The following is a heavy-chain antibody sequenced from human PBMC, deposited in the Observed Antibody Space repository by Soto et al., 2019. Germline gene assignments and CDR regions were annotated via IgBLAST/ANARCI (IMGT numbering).Heavy chain of an antibody. CDR3: ARVPPNREYWGHGGGGKYYYYYMDV. D-gene: IGHD7-27*01. CDR2: IKQDGSEK. V-gene: IGHV3-7*04. CDR1: GFSFSHYC. Sequence: EVQLVESGGGLVQPGGSLRLSCAASGFSFSHYCMSWVRQAPGKGLEWVANIKQDGSEKYDVDSVKGRFTISRDNAKKSKFLEKDRLGGGDTAWFYWARVPPNREYWGHGGGGKYYYYYMDVWGKGTTVTVSS. J-gene: IGHJ6*03.